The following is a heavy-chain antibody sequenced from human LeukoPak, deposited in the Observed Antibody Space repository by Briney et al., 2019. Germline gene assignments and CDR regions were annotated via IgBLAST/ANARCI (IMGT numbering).Heavy chain of an antibody. CDR3: ARLDGSWYYFDY. CDR1: GNSMSSAF. D-gene: IGHD6-13*01. Sequence: PSETLSLTCRFSGNSMSSAFWTWIRQPAGKGLEWIGRIYSSGATHYNPSLKSRVTISVDTSKNQFSLKLSSVTAADTAVYYCARLDGSWYYFDYWGQGTLVTVSS. CDR2: IYSSGAT. V-gene: IGHV4-4*07. J-gene: IGHJ4*02.